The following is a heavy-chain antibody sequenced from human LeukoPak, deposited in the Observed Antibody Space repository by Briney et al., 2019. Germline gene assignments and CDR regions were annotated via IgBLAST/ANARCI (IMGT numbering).Heavy chain of an antibody. Sequence: GGSLRLSCAASGFTFSSYWMSWVRQAPGKGLEWVAMIKPDGSYKCYVDSVKGRFTISRDNAKHSLYLQMNSLRVEDTAVYYCARDPGYGALDYWGQGTLVTVSS. CDR3: ARDPGYGALDY. CDR2: IKPDGSYK. CDR1: GFTFSSYW. V-gene: IGHV3-7*01. J-gene: IGHJ4*02. D-gene: IGHD4-17*01.